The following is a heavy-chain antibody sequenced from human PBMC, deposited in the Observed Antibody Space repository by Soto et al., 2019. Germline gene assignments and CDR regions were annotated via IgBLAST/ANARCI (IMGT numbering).Heavy chain of an antibody. CDR1: GGSISSYY. Sequence: PSETLSLTCNVSGGSISSYYWSWIRQPPGKGLEWIGYILYTGSTNYNPSLKSRVTISVDTSKNQFSLKLSSVTTADTAVYYCARGERGYSYGVFDNWGQGTLVTVSS. J-gene: IGHJ4*02. CDR2: ILYTGST. D-gene: IGHD5-18*01. CDR3: ARGERGYSYGVFDN. V-gene: IGHV4-59*01.